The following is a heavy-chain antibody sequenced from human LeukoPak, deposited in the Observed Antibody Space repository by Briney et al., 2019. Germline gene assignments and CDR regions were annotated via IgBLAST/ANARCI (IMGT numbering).Heavy chain of an antibody. V-gene: IGHV3-11*01. CDR2: ISSSGSTI. J-gene: IGHJ4*02. CDR1: GFTFSDYY. D-gene: IGHD6-25*01. Sequence: GRSLRLSCAASGFTFSDYYMSWIRQAPGKGLEWVSYISSSGSTIYYADSVKGRFTISRDNSKNTLYLQMNSLRAEDTAVYYCAKMKGSEGDYFDYWGQGTLVTVSS. CDR3: AKMKGSEGDYFDY.